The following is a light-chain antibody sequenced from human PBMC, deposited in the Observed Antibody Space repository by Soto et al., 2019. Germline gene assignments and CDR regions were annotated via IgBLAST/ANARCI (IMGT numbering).Light chain of an antibody. Sequence: EIVLTQSPGTLSLSPGERATRSCRASQSVSNNYLAWYQQKPGQAPRLLIYGASNRATNIPARFTGSRSGTDFTLTISSLQSEDFAVYYCQQYNTWPRTFGQGTTVDIK. CDR1: QSVSNN. CDR3: QQYNTWPRT. CDR2: GAS. J-gene: IGKJ1*01. V-gene: IGKV3-15*01.